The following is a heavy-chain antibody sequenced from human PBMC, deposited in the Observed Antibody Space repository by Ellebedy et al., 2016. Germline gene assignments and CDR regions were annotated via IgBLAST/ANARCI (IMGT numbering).Heavy chain of an antibody. CDR2: FYAGGST. CDR1: GFRVSSKY. J-gene: IGHJ3*02. V-gene: IGHV3-53*01. D-gene: IGHD3-9*01. CDR3: AGASDIYDAFDI. Sequence: GESLKISXTASGFRVSSKYMSWVRQPPGKGLELVSIFYAGGSTYSTNSVKGRFVISRDDSENTLHLQMNSLRSEDTAVYYCAGASDIYDAFDIWGQGTVVTVSS.